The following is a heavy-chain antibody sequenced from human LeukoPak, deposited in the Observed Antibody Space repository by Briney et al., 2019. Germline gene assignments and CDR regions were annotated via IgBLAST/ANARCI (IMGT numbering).Heavy chain of an antibody. CDR2: ISDSGST. CDR1: GGSLGGYY. J-gene: IGHJ3*02. D-gene: IGHD6-13*01. CDR3: TRGQGIAI. Sequence: SEALSLTCAVYGGSLGGYYWSWIRQPRGKGLEWIGEISDSGSTNYNPSLKSRVTISGDMSKNQFSLNLNSVTAADTAVYYCTRGQGIAIWGQGTMVTVSS. V-gene: IGHV4-34*01.